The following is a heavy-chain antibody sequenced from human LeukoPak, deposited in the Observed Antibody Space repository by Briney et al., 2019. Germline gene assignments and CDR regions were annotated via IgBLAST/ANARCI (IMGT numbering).Heavy chain of an antibody. J-gene: IGHJ5*02. CDR1: GVTFSNAW. V-gene: IGHV3-15*01. CDR3: TTAPDYGDYGWFDP. Sequence: GGSLRLSCAASGVTFSNAWMSWGRQAPGKGGEWGGRIKSKTDGGTTDSAAPVTATSTISRDDSKNTLYLHMNSLKTEDTAVYYSTTAPDYGDYGWFDPWGQGTLVTVSS. D-gene: IGHD4-17*01. CDR2: IKSKTDGGTT.